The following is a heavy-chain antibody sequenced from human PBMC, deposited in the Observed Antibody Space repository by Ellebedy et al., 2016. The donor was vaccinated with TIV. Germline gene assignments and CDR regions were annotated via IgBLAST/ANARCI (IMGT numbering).Heavy chain of an antibody. CDR1: GYTFPSYY. Sequence: ASVKVSCKASGYTFPSYYMHWVRQAPGQGLEWMGLISAYNGNTNYAQKLQGRVTMTTDKSTSTAYMELRSLRSDETAVYYCARAEWERTTSDYWGQGTLVTVSS. CDR3: ARAEWERTTSDY. V-gene: IGHV1-18*04. CDR2: ISAYNGNT. D-gene: IGHD1-26*01. J-gene: IGHJ4*02.